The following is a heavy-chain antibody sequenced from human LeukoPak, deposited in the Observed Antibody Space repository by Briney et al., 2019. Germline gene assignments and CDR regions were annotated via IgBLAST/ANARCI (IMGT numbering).Heavy chain of an antibody. Sequence: SETLSLTCTVSGASITSSGYYWGWIRQPPGKGLEWIGTIYHSGSTYYNPSLKSRVTISVDTSKNQFSLKLSSVTAADTAVYYCARDGFGSGYYTGRYYYYYMDVWGKGTTVTVSS. CDR2: IYHSGST. V-gene: IGHV4-39*07. CDR3: ARDGFGSGYYTGRYYYYYMDV. J-gene: IGHJ6*03. D-gene: IGHD3-3*01. CDR1: GASITSSGYY.